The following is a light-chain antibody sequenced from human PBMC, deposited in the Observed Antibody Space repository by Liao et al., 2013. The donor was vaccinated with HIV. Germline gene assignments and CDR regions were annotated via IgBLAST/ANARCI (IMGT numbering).Light chain of an antibody. Sequence: SYELTQPPSVSVSPGQTARITCSGDALPKQYAYWYQQKPGQAPVLVIYKDSERPSGIPERFSGSNSGNTATLTISRVEAGDEADYYCQVWDSSSDHLYVFATGTKVTVL. CDR2: KDS. CDR1: ALPKQY. CDR3: QVWDSSSDHLYV. J-gene: IGLJ1*01. V-gene: IGLV3-25*02.